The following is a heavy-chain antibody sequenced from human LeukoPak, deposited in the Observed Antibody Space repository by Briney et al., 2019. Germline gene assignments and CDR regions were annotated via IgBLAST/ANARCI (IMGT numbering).Heavy chain of an antibody. D-gene: IGHD4-11*01. Sequence: GGSLRLSCAASGFPFSSYWMAWVRRAPGKGLEWVASIKQDGGETFYVDSVKGRFTISRDNAKNSLYLQMNSLRAEDTAVYYCTREDHSNYNYWGQGTLVTVSS. V-gene: IGHV3-7*01. CDR2: IKQDGGET. CDR1: GFPFSSYW. J-gene: IGHJ4*02. CDR3: TREDHSNYNY.